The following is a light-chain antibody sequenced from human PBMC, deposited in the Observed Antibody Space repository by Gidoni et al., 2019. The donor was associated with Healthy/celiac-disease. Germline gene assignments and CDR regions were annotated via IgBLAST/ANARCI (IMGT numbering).Light chain of an antibody. Sequence: QSGLTQPASVAGSPGQAITLSCTGTSSDVGSYNLVSWYQQPPGKAPKLMISEVSKRPSGVSNRFSGSKSGNTASLTISGLQAEDEAVYYCGSYAGSSTDVVFGGGTKLTVL. CDR1: SSDVGSYNL. CDR3: GSYAGSSTDVV. CDR2: EVS. V-gene: IGLV2-23*02. J-gene: IGLJ2*01.